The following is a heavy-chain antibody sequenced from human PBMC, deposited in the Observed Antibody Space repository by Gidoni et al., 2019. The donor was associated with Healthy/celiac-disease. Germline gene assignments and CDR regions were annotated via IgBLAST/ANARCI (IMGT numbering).Heavy chain of an antibody. Sequence: QVQLVQSGAEGKNHGASVTLSCKVSGYPLTEVAMHWVRPAPGKGLEWMGRCHPEDGETIYEPTFQGSVPMTEHTSTDTAYMDLSSLRSEATAVYYCATNQPVVAATPGREYRFDPWGQGTLVPVSS. V-gene: IGHV1-24*01. CDR1: GYPLTEVA. D-gene: IGHD2-15*01. CDR2: CHPEDGET. CDR3: ATNQPVVAATPGREYRFDP. J-gene: IGHJ5*02.